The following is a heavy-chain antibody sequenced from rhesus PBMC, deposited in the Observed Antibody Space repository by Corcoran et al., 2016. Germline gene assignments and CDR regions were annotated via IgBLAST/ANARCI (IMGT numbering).Heavy chain of an antibody. J-gene: IGHJ4*01. V-gene: IGHV4-99*02. CDR2: FSCITRLT. Sequence: QVQLQESGPGLVKPSETLSLTCVVSDYSITSGFYWAWVRQSPGKGLEFIGYFSCITRLTPYNPSLKSRFPISGDTSKNVFSRKLTSLTAAGTAVYYCARETPHYFDFSGQGVLVTVSS. CDR1: DYSITSGFY. CDR3: ARETPHYFDF.